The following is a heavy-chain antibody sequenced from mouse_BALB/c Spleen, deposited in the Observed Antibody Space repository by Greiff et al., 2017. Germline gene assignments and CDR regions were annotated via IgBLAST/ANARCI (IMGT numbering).Heavy chain of an antibody. J-gene: IGHJ4*01. D-gene: IGHD3-1*01. V-gene: IGHV1S127*01. CDR3: TRSQFRGAMDY. Sequence: QVQLQQPGAELVKPGASVKMSCKASGYTFTSYWMHWVKQRPGQGLEWIGVIDPSDSYTSYNQKFKGKATLTVDTSSSTAYMQLSSLTSEDSAVYYCTRSQFRGAMDYWGQGTSVTVSS. CDR1: GYTFTSYW. CDR2: IDPSDSYT.